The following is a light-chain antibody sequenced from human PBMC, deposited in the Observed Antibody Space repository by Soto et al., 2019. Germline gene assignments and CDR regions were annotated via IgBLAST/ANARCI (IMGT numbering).Light chain of an antibody. V-gene: IGKV3-20*01. CDR1: ESISSSY. Sequence: ETVLTQSPGTLSLSPGERATLSCRASESISSSYLAWYQQKPGQAPRLLIYGASSGATGIPDRFSGSGSGTDFTLTISRLEPEDFAVYYCQQYGSSLPVTLGGGTKVDIK. CDR3: QQYGSSLPVT. CDR2: GAS. J-gene: IGKJ4*01.